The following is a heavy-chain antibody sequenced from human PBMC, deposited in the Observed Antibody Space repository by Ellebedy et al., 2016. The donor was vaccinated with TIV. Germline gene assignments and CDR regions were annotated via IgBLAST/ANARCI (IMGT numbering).Heavy chain of an antibody. J-gene: IGHJ5*02. CDR2: MYYSGST. V-gene: IGHV4-39*07. CDR1: GGSISSSTYY. D-gene: IGHD1-26*01. Sequence: SETLSLXXTVSGGSISSSTYYWGWIRQPPGKGLEWIGSMYYSGSTYYNPSLKSRVTISVDTSKNQFSLKLSSVTAADTAVYYCARAYGGHNWFDPWGQGTLVTVSS. CDR3: ARAYGGHNWFDP.